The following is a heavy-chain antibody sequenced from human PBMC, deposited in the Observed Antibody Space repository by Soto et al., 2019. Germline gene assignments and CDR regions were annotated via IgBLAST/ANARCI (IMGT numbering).Heavy chain of an antibody. CDR2: ISPNGGST. V-gene: IGHV3-64*07. J-gene: IGHJ6*02. D-gene: IGHD3-10*01. Sequence: EVQLVESGGGLVQPGGSLRLSCAASGFSFSSYAMHWVRQAPGKGLEYVSVISPNGGSTYHSDSVKDRFTISRDNSKNTLYLQMGSLRAEDMAVYYCARAGFYYGSGSYRYGMDFWGQGTSVTVSS. CDR1: GFSFSSYA. CDR3: ARAGFYYGSGSYRYGMDF.